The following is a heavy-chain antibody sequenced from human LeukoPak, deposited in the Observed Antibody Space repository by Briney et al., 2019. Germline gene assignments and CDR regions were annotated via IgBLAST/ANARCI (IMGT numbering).Heavy chain of an antibody. CDR2: IYTSGST. Sequence: PSETLSLTCTVSGGSISSGSYYWSWIRQPAGKGLEWIGRIYTSGSTNYNPSLKSRVTISVDTSKNQFSLKLSSVTAADTAVYYCARVMWDIVVVPAATNTNYYSYYMDVWGKGTTVTISS. V-gene: IGHV4-61*02. CDR3: ARVMWDIVVVPAATNTNYYSYYMDV. CDR1: GGSISSGSYY. J-gene: IGHJ6*03. D-gene: IGHD2-2*01.